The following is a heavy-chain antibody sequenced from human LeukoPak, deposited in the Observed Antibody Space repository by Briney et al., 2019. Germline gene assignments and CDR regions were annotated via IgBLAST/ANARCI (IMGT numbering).Heavy chain of an antibody. V-gene: IGHV3-7*03. J-gene: IGHJ6*02. CDR2: IKEDGSEK. D-gene: IGHD3-10*01. CDR3: ARSGSGTYYYYYGMDV. Sequence: GGSLRLSCAASGFTSSSYWMSWVRQAPGKGLEWVANIKEDGSEKYYVDSVKGRFTISRDNAKNSLYLQMNSLRAEDTAVYYCARSGSGTYYYYYGMDVWGQGTTVTVSS. CDR1: GFTSSSYW.